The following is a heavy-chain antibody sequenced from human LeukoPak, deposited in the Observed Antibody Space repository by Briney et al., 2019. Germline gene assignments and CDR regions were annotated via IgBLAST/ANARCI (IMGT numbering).Heavy chain of an antibody. CDR3: ARNGTVTVTGTKFNYFDY. CDR1: GSSISSSSYY. D-gene: IGHD4-17*01. V-gene: IGHV4-39*01. CDR2: IYYSGST. J-gene: IGHJ4*02. Sequence: SETLSLTCTVSGSSISSSSYYWGWIRQPPGKALEWIGSIYYSGSTHYNPSLKSRLTISVDTSKNQFSLKVTAVTAADTAVYFCARNGTVTVTGTKFNYFDYWGQGTLVTVSS.